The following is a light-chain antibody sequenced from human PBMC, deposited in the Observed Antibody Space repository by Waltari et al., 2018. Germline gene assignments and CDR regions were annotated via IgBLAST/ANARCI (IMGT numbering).Light chain of an antibody. CDR1: QVIRND. CDR2: DAT. J-gene: IGKJ1*01. V-gene: IGKV1-6*01. Sequence: AIQMNQSPSSLSASVGDRVTITCRSSQVIRNDLGWYQQKPGKAPKLLIYDATRLQSGVPSRFSGSGSGTDFTLTISSLQPEDFAIYYCQQSYNFPRTFGQGTKVEVK. CDR3: QQSYNFPRT.